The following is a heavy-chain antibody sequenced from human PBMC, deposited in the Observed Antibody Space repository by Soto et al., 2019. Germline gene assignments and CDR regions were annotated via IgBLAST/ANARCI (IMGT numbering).Heavy chain of an antibody. CDR2: MNPNSGNT. J-gene: IGHJ4*02. V-gene: IGHV1-8*01. CDR3: ASWAGYSN. CDR1: GYTFTNYD. D-gene: IGHD3-9*01. Sequence: QVQLVQSGAEVKKPGASVKVSCKASGYTFTNYDINWVRQATGQGLEWMGWMNPNSGNTGYAQKLQGRVTMTRDTSIGTAYMELSRLRSEDTAVDYCASWAGYSNWGQGTLVTVSS.